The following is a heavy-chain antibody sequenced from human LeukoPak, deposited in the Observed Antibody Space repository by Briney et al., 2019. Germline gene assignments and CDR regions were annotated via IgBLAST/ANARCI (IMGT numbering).Heavy chain of an antibody. CDR2: IKTDGSET. D-gene: IGHD6-19*01. Sequence: PGGSLRLSCAASGFNFRDHWMDWVRQAPGKGLEWVGHIKTDGSETYYLDSLRGRFSISRGNTNNALYLQMNSLRVEDTAVYYCVKNNGWFHLAQWGQGTLVTVSS. CDR1: GFNFRDHW. CDR3: VKNNGWFHLAQ. J-gene: IGHJ4*02. V-gene: IGHV3-7*03.